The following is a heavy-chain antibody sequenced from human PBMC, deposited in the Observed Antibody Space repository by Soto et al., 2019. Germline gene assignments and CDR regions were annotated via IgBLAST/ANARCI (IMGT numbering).Heavy chain of an antibody. CDR2: IIPIFGTA. Sequence: QVQLVQSGAEVKKPGSSVKVSCKASGGTFSSYAISWVRQAPGQGLEWMGGIIPIFGTANYAKKFQGRVKITADESTSIAYMALSSLRSEDTAVYYCASVLPTVTGGGPDYYDYGMDVWGQGTTVTVSS. V-gene: IGHV1-69*01. D-gene: IGHD4-17*01. CDR1: GGTFSSYA. J-gene: IGHJ6*02. CDR3: ASVLPTVTGGGPDYYDYGMDV.